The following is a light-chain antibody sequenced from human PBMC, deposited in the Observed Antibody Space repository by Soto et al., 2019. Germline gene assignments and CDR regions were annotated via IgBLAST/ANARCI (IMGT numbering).Light chain of an antibody. CDR1: QGINSA. J-gene: IGKJ4*01. Sequence: AIQLTQSPSSLSASVGDRVTITCRASQGINSALVWYQQIPGKAPKLLIYDASNLESGVPSRFTGSGSGTXXXXTXSSLQPEDSATYYCQQFNTYPLTFGGGTKVEIK. CDR2: DAS. V-gene: IGKV1-13*02. CDR3: QQFNTYPLT.